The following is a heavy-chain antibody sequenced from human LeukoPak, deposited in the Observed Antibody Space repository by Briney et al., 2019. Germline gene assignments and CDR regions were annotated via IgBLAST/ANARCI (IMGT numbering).Heavy chain of an antibody. Sequence: GESLKISCKGSGYSFSNYWIGWVRQMPGKGLEWMGIIYPGDSDTRYSPAFQGQVTISVDESINTAYLQWSSLEASDTAMYYCARQYGRPFDYWGQGTLVTVSS. V-gene: IGHV5-51*01. CDR3: ARQYGRPFDY. J-gene: IGHJ4*02. CDR1: GYSFSNYW. D-gene: IGHD4-17*01. CDR2: IYPGDSDT.